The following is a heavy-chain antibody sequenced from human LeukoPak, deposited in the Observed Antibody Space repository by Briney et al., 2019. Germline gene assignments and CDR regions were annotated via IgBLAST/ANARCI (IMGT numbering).Heavy chain of an antibody. V-gene: IGHV3-7*05. CDR3: ARGSVAGTRGLSEFDY. CDR1: GFTFSSYW. CDR2: IKQDGSEK. D-gene: IGHD6-19*01. J-gene: IGHJ4*02. Sequence: PGGSLRLSCAASGFTFSSYWMSWVRQAPGKGLEWVANIKQDGSEKYYVDSVKGRFTISRDNAKNSLYLQMNSLRAEDTAVYYCARGSVAGTRGLSEFDYWGQGTLVTVSS.